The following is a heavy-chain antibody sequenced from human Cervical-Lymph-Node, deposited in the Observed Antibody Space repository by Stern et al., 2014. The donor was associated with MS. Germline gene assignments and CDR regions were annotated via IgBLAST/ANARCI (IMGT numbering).Heavy chain of an antibody. CDR2: IYPYVHDT. CDR1: GYSFTIYY. CDR3: ARHVQGFDY. Sequence: EVQLVESGAEVKKPGESLKISCKLSGYSFTIYYIAWVRQMPGKGLSLIGIIYPYVHDTTASPSFQGQTTISADKSITTACLQWSRLRASDAAMYYCARHVQGFDYWGQGTLVTVSS. V-gene: IGHV5-51*01. J-gene: IGHJ4*02.